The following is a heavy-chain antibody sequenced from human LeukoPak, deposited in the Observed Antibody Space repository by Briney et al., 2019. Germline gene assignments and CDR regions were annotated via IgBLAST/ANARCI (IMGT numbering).Heavy chain of an antibody. CDR3: ARYYYGSGFHDY. V-gene: IGHV4-34*01. D-gene: IGHD3-10*01. J-gene: IGHJ4*02. Sequence: SETLSLTCAVYGGSFSGYYWSWIRQPPEKGLEWIGEINHSGSTNYNPSLKSRVTISVDTSKNQFSLKLSSVTAADTAVYYCARYYYGSGFHDYWGQGTLVTVSS. CDR2: INHSGST. CDR1: GGSFSGYY.